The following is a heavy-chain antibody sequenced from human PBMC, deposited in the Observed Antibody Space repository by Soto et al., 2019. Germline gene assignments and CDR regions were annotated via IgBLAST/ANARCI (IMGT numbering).Heavy chain of an antibody. CDR1: GGSISSYY. J-gene: IGHJ6*03. D-gene: IGHD6-6*01. V-gene: IGHV4-59*08. Sequence: SETLSLTCTVSGGSISSYYWSWIRQPPGKGLEWIGYIYYSGSTNYNPSLKSRVTISVDTSKNQFSLKLSSVAAADTAVYYCARHFSIAARPDDWWYYYMDVWGKGTTVTVSS. CDR3: ARHFSIAARPDDWWYYYMDV. CDR2: IYYSGST.